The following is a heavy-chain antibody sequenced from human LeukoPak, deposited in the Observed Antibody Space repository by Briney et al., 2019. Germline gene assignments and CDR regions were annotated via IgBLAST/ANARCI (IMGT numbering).Heavy chain of an antibody. D-gene: IGHD2-15*01. CDR1: SGSISSGGYY. Sequence: SETLSLTCTVSSGSISSGGYYWSWIRQHPGKGLEWIGYIYYSGSTYYNPSLKSRVTISVDTSKNQFSLKLSSVTAADTAVYYCASIVVVARGAWFDPWGQGTLVTVSS. V-gene: IGHV4-31*03. CDR3: ASIVVVARGAWFDP. CDR2: IYYSGST. J-gene: IGHJ5*02.